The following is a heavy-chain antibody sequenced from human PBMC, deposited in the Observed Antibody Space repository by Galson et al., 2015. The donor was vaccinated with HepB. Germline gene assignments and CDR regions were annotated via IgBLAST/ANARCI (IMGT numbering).Heavy chain of an antibody. CDR2: LYASGST. CDR1: GFSVSNNY. J-gene: IGHJ4*02. Sequence: SLRLSGAASGFSVSNNYMGWVRQPPGEGLEWVSILYASGSTYYADSVKGRFTISRDNLKNTVYLQVISLRVDDTAVYYCAKIYGGYVDYWGQGTLVTVSS. D-gene: IGHD4/OR15-4a*01. CDR3: AKIYGGYVDY. V-gene: IGHV3-53*01.